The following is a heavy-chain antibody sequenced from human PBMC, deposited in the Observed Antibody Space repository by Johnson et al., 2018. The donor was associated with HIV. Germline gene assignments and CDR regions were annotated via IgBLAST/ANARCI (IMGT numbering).Heavy chain of an antibody. CDR3: ARGKGAAAGLDAFDI. Sequence: VQLVESGGVVVQPGGSLRLSCAASGFTFDDYTMHWVRQAPGKGLEWVSLISWDGGSTYYADSVKGRFTISRDNSKNSLYLQMNSLRAEDTALYFCARGKGAAAGLDAFDIWGQGIMVSVSS. CDR1: GFTFDDYT. J-gene: IGHJ3*02. D-gene: IGHD6-13*01. V-gene: IGHV3-43*01. CDR2: ISWDGGST.